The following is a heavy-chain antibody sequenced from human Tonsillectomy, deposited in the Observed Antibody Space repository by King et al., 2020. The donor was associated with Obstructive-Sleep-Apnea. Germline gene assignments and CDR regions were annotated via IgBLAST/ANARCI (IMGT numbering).Heavy chain of an antibody. CDR2: ISYDATNK. CDR1: GFTFSHCA. D-gene: IGHD1-26*01. J-gene: IGHJ4*02. CDR3: ARVDIVETTWGGPFDS. V-gene: IGHV3-30*04. Sequence: VQLVESGGGVVQPGRSLRLSCTASGFTFSHCAMHWVRQAPGRGLEWVASISYDATNKYYADSVKGRFTISRDNSQNTLFLQLNSLRPEDTAVYYCARVDIVETTWGGPFDSWGQGTLVTVSS.